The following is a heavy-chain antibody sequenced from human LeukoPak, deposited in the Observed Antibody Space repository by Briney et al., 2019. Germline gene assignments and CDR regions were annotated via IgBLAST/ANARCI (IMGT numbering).Heavy chain of an antibody. Sequence: SGPTLVNPTQTLTLTCTFSGFSLSTSGMCVSWIRQPPGKALEWLARIDWDDDKYYSTSLKTRLTISKDTSNNQVVLTMTNMDPXXXXXYYCARTRSAAGNYYFXXWGXXXXVT. V-gene: IGHV2-70*11. CDR2: IDWDDDK. CDR3: ARTRSAAGNYYFXX. CDR1: GFSLSTSGMC. D-gene: IGHD6-13*01. J-gene: IGHJ4*02.